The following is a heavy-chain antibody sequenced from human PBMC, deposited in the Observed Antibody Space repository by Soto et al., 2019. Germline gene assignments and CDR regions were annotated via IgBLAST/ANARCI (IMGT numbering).Heavy chain of an antibody. D-gene: IGHD6-13*01. CDR1: GGSISSGDYY. CDR3: ARVPYSSSWYKTDYYYGMDV. J-gene: IGHJ6*02. Sequence: QVQLPESGPGLVKPSQTLSLTCTVSGGSISSGDYYWSWIRQPPGKGLEWIGYIYYSGSTYYNPSLKSRVTISVDTSKNQFSLKLSSVTAADTAVYYCARVPYSSSWYKTDYYYGMDVWGQGTTVTVSS. CDR2: IYYSGST. V-gene: IGHV4-30-4*01.